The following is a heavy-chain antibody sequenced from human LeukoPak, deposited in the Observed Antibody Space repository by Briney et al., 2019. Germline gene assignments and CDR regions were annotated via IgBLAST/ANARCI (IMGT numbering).Heavy chain of an antibody. D-gene: IGHD6-13*01. J-gene: IGHJ5*02. Sequence: QPGGSLRLSCAASGFTFSSYAMSWVRQAPGKGPEWVSAISGSGGSTYYADSVKGRFTISRDNSKNTLYLQMNSLRAEDTAVYYCAKDPSSWSFNWFDPWGQGTLVTVSS. V-gene: IGHV3-23*01. CDR1: GFTFSSYA. CDR3: AKDPSSWSFNWFDP. CDR2: ISGSGGST.